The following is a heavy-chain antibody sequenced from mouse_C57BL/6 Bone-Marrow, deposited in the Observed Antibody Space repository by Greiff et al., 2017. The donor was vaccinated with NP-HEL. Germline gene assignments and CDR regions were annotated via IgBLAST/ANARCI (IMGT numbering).Heavy chain of an antibody. V-gene: IGHV15-2*01. J-gene: IGHJ3*01. CDR3: GRPYYYGSSYELAY. CDR2: ILPSIGRT. CDR1: DSEVFPIAY. Sequence: QVQLQQSGSELRSPGSSVKLSCKDFDSEVFPIAYMSWVRQKPGHGFEWIGGILPSIGRTIYGEKFEDKATLDADTLSNTAYLELNSLTSEDSAIYYCGRPYYYGSSYELAYWGQGTLVTVSA. D-gene: IGHD1-1*01.